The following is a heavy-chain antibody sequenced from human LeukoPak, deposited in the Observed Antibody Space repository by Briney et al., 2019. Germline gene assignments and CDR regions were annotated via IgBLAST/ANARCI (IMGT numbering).Heavy chain of an antibody. J-gene: IGHJ4*02. CDR1: GFTFSSYS. CDR2: ISSSSSYI. Sequence: PGGSLRLSCAASGFTFSSYSMNWVRQAPGKGLEWVSSISSSSSYIYYADSVKGRFTISRDNAKNSLYLQMNSLRAEDTAVYYCARWFHYYGSSGYYYVLDYWGQGTLVTVSS. CDR3: ARWFHYYGSSGYYYVLDY. V-gene: IGHV3-21*01. D-gene: IGHD3-22*01.